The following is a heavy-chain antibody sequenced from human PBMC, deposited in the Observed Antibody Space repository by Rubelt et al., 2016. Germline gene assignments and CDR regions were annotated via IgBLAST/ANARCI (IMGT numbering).Heavy chain of an antibody. Sequence: WIGEINHSGSTNYNSSLKSRVTISVDTSKNQFSLKLSSVTAADTAVYYCARGETGDYWGQGTLVTVSP. CDR3: ARGETGDY. J-gene: IGHJ4*02. V-gene: IGHV4-34*01. CDR2: INHSGST.